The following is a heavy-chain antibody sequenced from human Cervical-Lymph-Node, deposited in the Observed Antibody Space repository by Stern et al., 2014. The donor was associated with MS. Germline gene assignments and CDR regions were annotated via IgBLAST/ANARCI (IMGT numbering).Heavy chain of an antibody. Sequence: QVQLQESGPGLVKPSETLSLTCGVSGDSMSRYYWTWIRQSPVKGLEWIGYSSYSGSTNYNPSLQSRVTISVDTSKNQFSLKLRSVTAADTAVYYCARDRGVEGGSYYGMDVWGQGTTVTVSS. CDR2: SSYSGST. CDR3: ARDRGVEGGSYYGMDV. V-gene: IGHV4-59*01. CDR1: GDSMSRYY. D-gene: IGHD3-10*01. J-gene: IGHJ6*02.